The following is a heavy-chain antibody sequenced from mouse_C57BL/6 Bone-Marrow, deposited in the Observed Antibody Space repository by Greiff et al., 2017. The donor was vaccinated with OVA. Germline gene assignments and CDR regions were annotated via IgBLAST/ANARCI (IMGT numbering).Heavy chain of an antibody. V-gene: IGHV1-64*01. D-gene: IGHD4-1*01. J-gene: IGHJ4*01. CDR1: GYTFTSYW. CDR2: IHPNSGST. Sequence: QVQLQQPGAELVKPGASVKLSCKASGYTFTSYWMHWVKQRPGQGLEWIGMIHPNSGSTNYNEKFKSKATLTVVKSSSTAYMQLSSLTSEDSAVYYCARRGNWESYAMDYWGQGTSVTVSS. CDR3: ARRGNWESYAMDY.